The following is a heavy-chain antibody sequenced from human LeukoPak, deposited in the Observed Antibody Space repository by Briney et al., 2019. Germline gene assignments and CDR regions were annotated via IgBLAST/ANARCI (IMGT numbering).Heavy chain of an antibody. Sequence: GRSLRLSCAASGFTFSSYGMHWVRQAPGKGLEWVAVISYDGSNKYYADSVKGRFTISRDNSKNTLYLQMSSLRAEDTATYYCAGCKYNYGFGSFDFWGQGTLVTVSS. CDR2: ISYDGSNK. V-gene: IGHV3-30*03. CDR3: AGCKYNYGFGSFDF. D-gene: IGHD3-10*01. CDR1: GFTFSSYG. J-gene: IGHJ4*02.